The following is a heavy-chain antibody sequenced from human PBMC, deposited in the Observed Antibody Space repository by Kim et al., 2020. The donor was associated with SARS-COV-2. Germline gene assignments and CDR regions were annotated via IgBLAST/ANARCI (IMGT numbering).Heavy chain of an antibody. D-gene: IGHD5-12*01. CDR3: ARDHLDGYNI. CDR1: GFSVNRFY. J-gene: IGHJ4*02. V-gene: IGHV3-53*01. CDR2: IYYDGNT. Sequence: GGSLRLSCAASGFSVNRFYMTWVRQAPGKGLEWVSVIYYDGNTDYADPVRGRFTISRDSSKNTLYLQMNSLRAEDTGVYYCARDHLDGYNIWGQGTLVTV.